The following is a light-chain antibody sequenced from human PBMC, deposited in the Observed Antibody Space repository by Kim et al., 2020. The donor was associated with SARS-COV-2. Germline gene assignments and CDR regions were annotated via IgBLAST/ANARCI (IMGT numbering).Light chain of an antibody. CDR1: NIGSKS. CDR2: YDS. J-gene: IGLJ2*01. V-gene: IGLV3-21*04. CDR3: QVWDSSSDHPGVV. Sequence: GKTAMITCGGNNIGSKSVHWYQQKPGQAPVLVIYYDSDRPSGIPERFSGSNSGNTATLTISRVEAGDEADYYCQVWDSSSDHPGVVFGGGTQLTVL.